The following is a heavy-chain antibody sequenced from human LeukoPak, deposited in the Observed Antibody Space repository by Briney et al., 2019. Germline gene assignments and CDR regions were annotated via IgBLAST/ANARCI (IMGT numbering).Heavy chain of an antibody. J-gene: IGHJ6*03. Sequence: ASVKVSCKASGGTFSSYAISWVRQAPGQGLEWMGRIIPIFGTANYAQKFQGRVTITTDESTSTDYMELSSLRSEDTAVYYCARDCSGGSCYSLFGFYYYMDVWGKGTTVTVSS. D-gene: IGHD2-15*01. V-gene: IGHV1-69*05. CDR1: GGTFSSYA. CDR2: IIPIFGTA. CDR3: ARDCSGGSCYSLFGFYYYMDV.